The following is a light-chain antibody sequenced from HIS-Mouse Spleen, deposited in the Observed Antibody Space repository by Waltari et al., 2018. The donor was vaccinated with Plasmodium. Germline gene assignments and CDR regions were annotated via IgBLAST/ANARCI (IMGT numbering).Light chain of an antibody. J-gene: IGLJ3*02. Sequence: QPVLTQPPSSSASPGESARLTCPLPSDINVASYNIYLYPQNQGSPPRYLLYYYSDSDKGQGSGVPSRFSGSKDASANTGILLISGLQSEDEADYYCMIWPSNASGVFGGGTKLTVL. CDR1: SDINVASYN. CDR3: MIWPSNASGV. CDR2: YYSDSDK. V-gene: IGLV5-37*01.